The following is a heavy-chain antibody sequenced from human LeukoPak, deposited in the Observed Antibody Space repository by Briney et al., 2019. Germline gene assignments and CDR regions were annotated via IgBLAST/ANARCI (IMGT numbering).Heavy chain of an antibody. Sequence: ASVKVSCKASGYTFTSYDINWVRQATGQGLEWMGWMNPNSGNTGYAQKFQGRVTMTRNTSISTAYMELSSLRPEDTALYYCAKGLSSAITSALVLDVWGQGTTVIVSS. D-gene: IGHD3-22*01. CDR1: GYTFTSYD. CDR3: AKGLSSAITSALVLDV. J-gene: IGHJ6*02. CDR2: MNPNSGNT. V-gene: IGHV1-8*01.